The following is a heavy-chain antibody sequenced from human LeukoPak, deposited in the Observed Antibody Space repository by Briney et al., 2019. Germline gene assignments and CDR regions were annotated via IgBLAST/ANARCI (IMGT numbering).Heavy chain of an antibody. D-gene: IGHD3-22*01. CDR2: ISSSSSYR. Sequence: GGSLRLSCAASGFTFSSYSMNWVRQAPGKGLEWVSSISSSSSYRYYADSVKGRFTISRDTAKNSLYLQMNKLRAEDTAVYYCARDRGYYGSREGDFQHWGQGTLVTVSS. CDR3: ARDRGYYGSREGDFQH. V-gene: IGHV3-21*01. J-gene: IGHJ1*01. CDR1: GFTFSSYS.